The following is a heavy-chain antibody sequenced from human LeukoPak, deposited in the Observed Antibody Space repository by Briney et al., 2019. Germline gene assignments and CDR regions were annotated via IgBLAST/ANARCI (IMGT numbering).Heavy chain of an antibody. Sequence: PGGSLRLSCAASGFTFSSYAMHWVRQAPGKGLEWVAVISYDGSNKYYADSVKGRFTISRDNSKNTLYLQMNSLRAEDTAVYYCARDGSRITMIVVSCFDYWGQGTLVTVSS. CDR3: ARDGSRITMIVVSCFDY. CDR2: ISYDGSNK. CDR1: GFTFSSYA. V-gene: IGHV3-30-3*01. J-gene: IGHJ4*02. D-gene: IGHD3-22*01.